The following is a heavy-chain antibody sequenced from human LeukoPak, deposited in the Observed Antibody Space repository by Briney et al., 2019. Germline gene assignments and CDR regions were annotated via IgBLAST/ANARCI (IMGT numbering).Heavy chain of an antibody. V-gene: IGHV5-51*01. CDR2: IYPADSDI. Sequence: GESLKISCEGSGYSFTTYWIGWVRQMPGKGLEWMGIIYPADSDIRYSPSFQGQVTISADKSISTAYLQWNSLKASDTAMYYCARQEYCSGASCYTWFDPWGQGTLVTVSS. D-gene: IGHD2-15*01. CDR3: ARQEYCSGASCYTWFDP. J-gene: IGHJ5*02. CDR1: GYSFTTYW.